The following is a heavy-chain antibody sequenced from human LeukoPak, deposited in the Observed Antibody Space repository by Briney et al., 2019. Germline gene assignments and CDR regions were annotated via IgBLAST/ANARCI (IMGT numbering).Heavy chain of an antibody. CDR1: GFTFSSYS. CDR3: AREVVVVPAAIIRYYYYGMDV. D-gene: IGHD2-2*01. J-gene: IGHJ6*02. V-gene: IGHV3-48*01. CDR2: ISSSSSTI. Sequence: QAGGSLRLSCAASGFTFSSYSMNWVRQAPGKGLEWVSYISSSSSTIYYADSVKGRFTISRDNAKNSLYLQMNSLRAEDTAVYYCAREVVVVPAAIIRYYYYGMDVWGQGTTVTVSS.